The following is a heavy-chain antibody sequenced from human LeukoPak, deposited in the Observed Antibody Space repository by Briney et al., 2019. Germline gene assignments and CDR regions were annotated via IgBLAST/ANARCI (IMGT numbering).Heavy chain of an antibody. V-gene: IGHV4-39*07. D-gene: IGHD2-21*01. Sequence: PSETLSLTCTVSGGSISSSSYYWGWIRQPPGKGLEWIGSIYYSGSTYYNPSLKSRVTISVDTSKNQFSLKLSSVTAADTAVYYCARGFSLIVAPGSWFDPWGQGTLVTVSS. J-gene: IGHJ5*02. CDR3: ARGFSLIVAPGSWFDP. CDR2: IYYSGST. CDR1: GGSISSSSYY.